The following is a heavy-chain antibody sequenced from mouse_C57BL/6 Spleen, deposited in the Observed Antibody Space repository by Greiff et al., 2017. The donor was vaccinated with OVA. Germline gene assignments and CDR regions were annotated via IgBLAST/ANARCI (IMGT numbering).Heavy chain of an antibody. CDR3: TRKADWFAY. CDR1: GYTFTDYE. J-gene: IGHJ3*01. V-gene: IGHV1-15*01. CDR2: IDPETGGT. Sequence: QVHVKQSGAELVRPGASVTLSCKASGYTFTDYEMHWVKQTPVHGLEWIGAIDPETGGTAYNQKFKGKAILTADKSSSTAYMELRSLTSEDSAVYYCTRKADWFAYWGQGTLVTVSA.